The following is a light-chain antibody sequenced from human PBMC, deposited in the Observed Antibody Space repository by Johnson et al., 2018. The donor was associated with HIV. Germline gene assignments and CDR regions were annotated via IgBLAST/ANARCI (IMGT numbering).Light chain of an antibody. J-gene: IGLJ1*01. CDR2: ENN. Sequence: QSVLTQPPSVSAAPGQKVDISCSGSSSNIESDYVSWYQQLPGTAPKLLIYENNKRPSGLPDRFSGSKSGTSATLGITGLQPGDEADYYCGTWDSSLSVNYVFGTGTKVTVL. CDR3: GTWDSSLSVNYV. V-gene: IGLV1-51*02. CDR1: SSNIESDY.